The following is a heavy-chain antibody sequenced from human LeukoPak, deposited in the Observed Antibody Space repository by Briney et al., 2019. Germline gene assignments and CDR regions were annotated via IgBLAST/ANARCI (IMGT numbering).Heavy chain of an antibody. Sequence: SQTLSLTCTVSGGSISSGGYYWSWVRQHPGKGLEWIGYIYYSGSTYSNPSLKSRVTISVDTSKNQFSLKLSSVTAADTAVYYCARAITYYDFWSGYYGPNYYYYYMDVWGKGTTVTVSS. V-gene: IGHV4-31*03. CDR2: IYYSGST. D-gene: IGHD3-3*01. CDR3: ARAITYYDFWSGYYGPNYYYYYMDV. J-gene: IGHJ6*03. CDR1: GGSISSGGYY.